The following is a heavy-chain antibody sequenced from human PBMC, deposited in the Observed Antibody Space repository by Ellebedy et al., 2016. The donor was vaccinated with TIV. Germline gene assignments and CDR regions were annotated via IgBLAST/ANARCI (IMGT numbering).Heavy chain of an antibody. J-gene: IGHJ3*02. V-gene: IGHV1-3*01. CDR2: INAGNGYT. Sequence: ASVKVSCKASESTFTNYAFHWVRQAPGQRLEWMGWINAGNGYTKYSLKFQGRVTITRDTSASTAYMELSNLTSEDTAVFYCARAGIGAYDIWGQGTMITVSS. CDR1: ESTFTNYA. CDR3: ARAGIGAYDI. D-gene: IGHD1-26*01.